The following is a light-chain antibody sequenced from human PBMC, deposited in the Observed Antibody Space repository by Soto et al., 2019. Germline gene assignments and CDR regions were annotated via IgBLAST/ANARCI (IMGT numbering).Light chain of an antibody. J-gene: IGKJ2*01. Sequence: EIVMTQSPGTLSVSPGERATLSCRASQGVGSNLAWYQQRPGQAPRLLIYAASTRATDIPARFTGRGSGTEFTLTISSLQVEDFAIYFCQQYNNWPLYTFGQGTKLEI. CDR1: QGVGSN. CDR2: AAS. CDR3: QQYNNWPLYT. V-gene: IGKV3-15*01.